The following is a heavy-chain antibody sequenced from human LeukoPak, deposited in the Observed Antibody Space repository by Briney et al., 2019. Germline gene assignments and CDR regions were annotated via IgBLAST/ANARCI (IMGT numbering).Heavy chain of an antibody. V-gene: IGHV4-34*01. CDR3: ARGRDSSGYYYYYYGMDV. D-gene: IGHD3-22*01. CDR1: GGSFSGYY. CDR2: INHSGST. J-gene: IGHJ6*02. Sequence: SETLSLTCAVYGGSFSGYYWSWIRQPPGKGLEWIGEINHSGSTNYNPSLKSRVTISVDTSKNQFSQKLSSVTAADTAVYYCARGRDSSGYYYYYYGMDVWGQGTTVTVSS.